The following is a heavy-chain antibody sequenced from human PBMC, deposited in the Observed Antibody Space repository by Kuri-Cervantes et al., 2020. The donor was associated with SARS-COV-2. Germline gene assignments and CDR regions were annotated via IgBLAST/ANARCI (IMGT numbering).Heavy chain of an antibody. CDR3: ARQFVGYSSSSANYYYYYGMDV. Sequence: SETLSLTCTVSGGSISSSSYYWGWIRQPPGKGLEWIGSIYYSGSTYYNPSLKSRVTISVDTSKNQFSLKLSSVTAADTAVYYCARQFVGYSSSSANYYYYYGMDVWGQGTTVTVSS. CDR1: GGSISSSSYY. CDR2: IYYSGST. D-gene: IGHD6-6*01. J-gene: IGHJ6*02. V-gene: IGHV4-39*01.